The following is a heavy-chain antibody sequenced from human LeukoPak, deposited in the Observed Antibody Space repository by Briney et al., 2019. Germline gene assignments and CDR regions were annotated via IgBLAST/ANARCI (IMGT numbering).Heavy chain of an antibody. V-gene: IGHV4-4*07. Sequence: SETLSLTCTVSGGSISSYYWSWIRQPAGKGLEWIGRFYTSGSTHYNPSLKSRVTMSIDTSKSQFSLKLSSVTAADTAVYYCARDARLHYYFDYWGQGTLVTVSS. CDR3: ARDARLHYYFDY. CDR1: GGSISSYY. D-gene: IGHD6-25*01. J-gene: IGHJ4*02. CDR2: FYTSGST.